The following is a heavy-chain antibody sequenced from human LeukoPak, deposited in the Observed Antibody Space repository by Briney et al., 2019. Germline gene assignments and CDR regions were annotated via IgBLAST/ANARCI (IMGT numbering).Heavy chain of an antibody. V-gene: IGHV3-11*01. CDR2: ISSSGTTI. CDR1: GFPFSGYE. CDR3: ASLRGVNR. Sequence: GGSPRLSCAASGFPFSGYEVSWIRQPPGKGLEWVSYISSSGTTIYYADSVRGRFTVSRDNAKNSLYLQMDSLSAEDTAVYYCASLRGVNRWGQGTLVTVSS. J-gene: IGHJ4*02. D-gene: IGHD3-10*01.